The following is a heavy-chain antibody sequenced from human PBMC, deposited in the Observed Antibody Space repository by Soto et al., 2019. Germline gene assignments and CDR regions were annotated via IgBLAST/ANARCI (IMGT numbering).Heavy chain of an antibody. CDR2: FYHSGST. D-gene: IGHD3-10*01. CDR1: GHSISSGYY. J-gene: IGHJ4*02. V-gene: IGHV4-38-2*01. Sequence: QVQLQESGPGLVKPSETLSLTCAVSGHSISSGYYWGWLRQPPGRGLEWIGGFYHSGSTYYNPSLKSRVTISVDTSKNQFSLKLSSVTAADTAVYYCARGEYYGSGNYFDYWGQGTLVTVSS. CDR3: ARGEYYGSGNYFDY.